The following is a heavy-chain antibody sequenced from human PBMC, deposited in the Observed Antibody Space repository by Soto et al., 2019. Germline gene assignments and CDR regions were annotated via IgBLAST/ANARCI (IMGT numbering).Heavy chain of an antibody. CDR2: INYGGST. J-gene: IGHJ6*02. Sequence: ENLSLTCIVSSGPLSNSLNHWGWIRQPHGTGLECIGNINYGGSTYYNPSLQSRLTISVDTSNNQFSLTLSSVTAADTAVYYCAKLAGYCSGTSCYGHYAMDVWGLGTTVTVS. V-gene: IGHV4-39*01. D-gene: IGHD2-2*01. CDR1: SGPLSNSLNH. CDR3: AKLAGYCSGTSCYGHYAMDV.